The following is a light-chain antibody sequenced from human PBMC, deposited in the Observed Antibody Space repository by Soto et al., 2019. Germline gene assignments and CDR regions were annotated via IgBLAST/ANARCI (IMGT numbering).Light chain of an antibody. J-gene: IGKJ5*01. CDR1: QSISSW. CDR2: AAS. Sequence: DLQITQSPSTLSASLGDRVTITCRSIQSISSWLAWYQQKPGKAPKLLIYAASSLQSGVPSRFSGSGSGTDFTLTISSLQPEDFATYYCQQSYSTPLITFGQGTRLAIK. V-gene: IGKV1-39*01. CDR3: QQSYSTPLIT.